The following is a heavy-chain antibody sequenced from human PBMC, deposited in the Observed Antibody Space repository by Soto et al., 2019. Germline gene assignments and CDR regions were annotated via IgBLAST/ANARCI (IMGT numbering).Heavy chain of an antibody. D-gene: IGHD3-10*01. J-gene: IGHJ4*02. CDR1: GYTFTSYG. CDR3: ARALFPQYYFDY. Sequence: ASVKVSCKASGYTFTSYGISWVRQAPGQGLEWMGWINPNSGGTNYAQKFQGWVTMTRDTSISTAYMELSRLRSDDTAVYYCARALFPQYYFDYWGQGTLVTVSS. V-gene: IGHV1-2*04. CDR2: INPNSGGT.